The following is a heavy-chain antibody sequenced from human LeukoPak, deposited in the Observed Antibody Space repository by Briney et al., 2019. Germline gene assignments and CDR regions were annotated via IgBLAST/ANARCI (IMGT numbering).Heavy chain of an antibody. D-gene: IGHD1/OR15-1a*01. CDR1: GFTFSSYA. V-gene: IGHV3-23*01. CDR2: ISGSGGST. Sequence: GGSLRLSCAASGFTFSSYAMSWVRQAPGKGLEWVSGISGSGGSTYYADSVKGRFTISRDNSKNTLYLQMNSLRAEDTAVYYCARWEHAGGYVYWGQGTLVTVSS. CDR3: ARWEHAGGYVY. J-gene: IGHJ4*02.